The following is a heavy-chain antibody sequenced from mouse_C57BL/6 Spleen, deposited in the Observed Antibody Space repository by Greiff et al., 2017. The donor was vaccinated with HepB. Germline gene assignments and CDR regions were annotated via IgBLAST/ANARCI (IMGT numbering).Heavy chain of an antibody. V-gene: IGHV5-17*01. CDR2: ISSGSSTI. CDR3: ARDYSSGYTAWCAY. D-gene: IGHD3-2*02. Sequence: EVQLVESGGGLVKPGGSLKLSCAASGFTFSDYGMHWVRQAPEKGLEWVAYISSGSSTIYYADTVKGRFTISRDNAKNTLFLQMTSLRSEDTAMYYCARDYSSGYTAWCAYWGQGTLVTVSA. CDR1: GFTFSDYG. J-gene: IGHJ3*01.